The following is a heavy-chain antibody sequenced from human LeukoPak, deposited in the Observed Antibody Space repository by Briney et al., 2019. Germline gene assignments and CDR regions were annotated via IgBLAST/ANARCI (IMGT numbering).Heavy chain of an antibody. J-gene: IGHJ4*02. CDR2: IRYDGSNK. CDR3: AKPHFDD. V-gene: IGHV3-30*02. CDR1: GFTFSSYS. Sequence: GGSLRLSCAASGFTFSSYSMNWVRQAPGKGLEWVAFIRYDGSNKYYADSVKGRFTISRDNSKNTLYLQMNSLRAGDTAVYYCAKPHFDDWGQGTLVTVSS.